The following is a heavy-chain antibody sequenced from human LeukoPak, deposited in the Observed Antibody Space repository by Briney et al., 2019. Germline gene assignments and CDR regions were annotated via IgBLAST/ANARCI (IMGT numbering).Heavy chain of an antibody. CDR2: ISAYNGNT. Sequence: GASVKVSCKSSGYTFTNYGITWVRQAPGQGLEWMGWISAYNGNTNYAQKFQGRVTMTTDTSTSTAYMEVRSLRSDDTAMYYCARVCHWDIDNTRGDPVDYWAQGTLVTVSS. J-gene: IGHJ4*02. CDR1: GYTFTNYG. V-gene: IGHV1-18*01. CDR3: ARVCHWDIDNTRGDPVDY. D-gene: IGHD2-15*01.